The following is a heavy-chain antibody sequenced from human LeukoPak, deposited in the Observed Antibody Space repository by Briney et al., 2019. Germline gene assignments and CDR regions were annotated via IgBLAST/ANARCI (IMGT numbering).Heavy chain of an antibody. Sequence: GASVKVSCTASGYTFTSYGISWVRQAPGQGLEWMGWISAYNGNTNYAQKLQGRVSMTTDTSTSTAYMELRSLRSDDTAVYYCARDRAGYSYGPTWPIDYWGQGTLVTVSS. V-gene: IGHV1-18*04. D-gene: IGHD5-18*01. J-gene: IGHJ4*02. CDR2: ISAYNGNT. CDR3: ARDRAGYSYGPTWPIDY. CDR1: GYTFTSYG.